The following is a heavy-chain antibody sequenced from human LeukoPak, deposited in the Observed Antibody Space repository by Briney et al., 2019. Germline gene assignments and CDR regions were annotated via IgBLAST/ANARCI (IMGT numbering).Heavy chain of an antibody. V-gene: IGHV3-53*01. Sequence: GGSLTLSCAASGFTVSSNHMSWLRQAPGKGGEWASIIYSSGTTYYAESVKGRFTISRDNSQNMLYLQMNSLRAEDPAVYYCGSSGTDTRFDCWGQGTLVTVSS. D-gene: IGHD3-10*01. J-gene: IGHJ4*02. CDR3: GSSGTDTRFDC. CDR2: IYSSGTT. CDR1: GFTVSSNH.